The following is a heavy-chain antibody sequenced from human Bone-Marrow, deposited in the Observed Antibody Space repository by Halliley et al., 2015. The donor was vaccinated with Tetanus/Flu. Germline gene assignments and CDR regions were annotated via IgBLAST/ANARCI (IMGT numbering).Heavy chain of an antibody. D-gene: IGHD1-26*01. J-gene: IGHJ5*02. CDR1: GFTFSTCA. V-gene: IGHV3-23*01. CDR2: MTASGHYT. Sequence: SLRLSCAASGFTFSTCAMTWVRQGPGKGLEWVSSMTASGHYTYYAHSVKGRFTISRDNSKNTLYLQMTSLRDEDTAVYFCAKDSLDSGAWWFDPWGQGTLATVSS. CDR3: AKDSLDSGAWWFDP.